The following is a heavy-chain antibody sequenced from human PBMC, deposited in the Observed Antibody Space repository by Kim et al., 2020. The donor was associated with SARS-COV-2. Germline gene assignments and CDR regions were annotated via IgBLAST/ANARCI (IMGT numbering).Heavy chain of an antibody. CDR3: ARDRTPSYFES. CDR1: GFTFRSSG. V-gene: IGHV3-33*01. J-gene: IGHJ4*02. Sequence: GGSLRLSCAASGFTFRSSGMHWVRQAAGKGLEWVAIIWYDGSKGYYADSVKGRFTISRDNSKNTVYLQMNSLRAEDTAVYYCARDRTPSYFESWGQGTLVTVSS. CDR2: IWYDGSKG. D-gene: IGHD2-15*01.